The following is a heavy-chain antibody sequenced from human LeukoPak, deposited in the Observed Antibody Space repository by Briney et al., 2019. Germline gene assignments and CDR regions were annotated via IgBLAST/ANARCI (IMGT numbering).Heavy chain of an antibody. CDR3: AGGLLGCGGGSCYPTDY. D-gene: IGHD2-15*01. CDR2: LSDDGNNK. CDR1: GFRFRNYG. J-gene: IGHJ4*02. V-gene: IGHV3-30*19. Sequence: PGGSLRLSCAASGFRFRNYGMHWVRQAPGKGLEWVAILSDDGNNKIYVDSVKGRFSISRDNSKNTLYLQMDSLRAEDTAVYYCAGGLLGCGGGSCYPTDYWGQGTLVIVSS.